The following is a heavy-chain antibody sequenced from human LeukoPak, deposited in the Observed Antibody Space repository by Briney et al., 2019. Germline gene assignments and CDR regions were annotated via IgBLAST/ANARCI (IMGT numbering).Heavy chain of an antibody. D-gene: IGHD3-10*01. CDR1: GYTFTSYG. V-gene: IGHV1-18*04. J-gene: IGHJ4*02. CDR3: ARDRAWFGELPSQL. CDR2: ISAYNGNT. Sequence: SVKVSCKASGYTFTSYGISWVRQAPGQGLEWMGWISAYNGNTNYAQKLQGRVTMTTDTSTSTAYMELRSLRSDDTAADYCARDRAWFGELPSQLWGQGTLVTVSS.